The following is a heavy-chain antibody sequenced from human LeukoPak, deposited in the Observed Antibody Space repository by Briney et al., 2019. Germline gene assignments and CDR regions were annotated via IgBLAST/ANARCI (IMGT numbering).Heavy chain of an antibody. CDR1: GFTFSSYW. D-gene: IGHD6-19*01. Sequence: GGSLRLSCAASGFTFSSYWMHWVRQAPGKGLVWVSYIKTDGSSTSYADSVKGRFTISRDNAKNTLYLQMNSLTAEDTAVYYCARDRITVTGSTWFDPWGQGTLVTVSS. CDR3: ARDRITVTGSTWFDP. CDR2: IKTDGSST. J-gene: IGHJ5*02. V-gene: IGHV3-74*01.